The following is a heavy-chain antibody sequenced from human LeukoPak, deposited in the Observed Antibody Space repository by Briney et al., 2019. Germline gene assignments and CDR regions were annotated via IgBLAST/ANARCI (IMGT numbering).Heavy chain of an antibody. D-gene: IGHD3-10*01. CDR3: ARQGYYYGSGSYQYYFDY. Sequence: PGESLKISCKGSGYSFTTHWIGWVRQMPGKGLEWMGRIDPSDSFTNYSPSFQGHVTISADKSISTAYLQWSSLKASDTAMYYCARQGYYYGSGSYQYYFDYWGQRTLVTVSS. J-gene: IGHJ4*02. V-gene: IGHV5-10-1*01. CDR2: IDPSDSFT. CDR1: GYSFTTHW.